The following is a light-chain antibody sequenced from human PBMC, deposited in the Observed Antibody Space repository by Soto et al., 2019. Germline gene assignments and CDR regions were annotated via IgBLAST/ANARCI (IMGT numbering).Light chain of an antibody. J-gene: IGKJ1*01. V-gene: IGKV3-20*01. CDR2: CAS. Sequence: EIALTQSPGTLSLSPGERATLFGRASQSVSSSYLAWYQQKPGQAPRLLIYCASSRATGIPDRFSGSGSGTDFTLTISRLEPEDFAVYYCQQYGSSPWTFGQGTKVDIK. CDR3: QQYGSSPWT. CDR1: QSVSSSY.